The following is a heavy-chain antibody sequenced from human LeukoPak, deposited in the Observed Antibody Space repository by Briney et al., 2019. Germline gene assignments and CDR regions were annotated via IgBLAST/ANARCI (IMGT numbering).Heavy chain of an antibody. Sequence: PSETLSLTCAVSGGSISSGGYSWSWIRQPPGKGLEWIGYIYHSGSTYYNPSLKSQVTISVDRSKNQFSLKLSSVTAADTAVYYCARARSTGTLWFDPWGQGTLVTVSS. CDR3: ARARSTGTLWFDP. V-gene: IGHV4-30-2*01. J-gene: IGHJ5*02. D-gene: IGHD1-14*01. CDR2: IYHSGST. CDR1: GGSISSGGYS.